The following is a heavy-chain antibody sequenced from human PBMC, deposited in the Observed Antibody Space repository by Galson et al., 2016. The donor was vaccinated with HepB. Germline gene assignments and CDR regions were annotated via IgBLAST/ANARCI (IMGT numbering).Heavy chain of an antibody. D-gene: IGHD3-10*01. CDR1: GFSFSTYA. CDR3: AKVPSMVRGF. V-gene: IGHV3-30*09. Sequence: SLRLSCAASGFSFSTYAMHWVRQAPDSVKGRFAISRDNSKKTLYLQMNSLRAEDTAVYYCAKVPSMVRGFWGQGTMVTVSS. J-gene: IGHJ3*01.